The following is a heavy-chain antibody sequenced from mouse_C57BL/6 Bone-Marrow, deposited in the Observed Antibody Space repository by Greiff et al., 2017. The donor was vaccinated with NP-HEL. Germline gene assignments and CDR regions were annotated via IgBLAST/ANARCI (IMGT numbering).Heavy chain of an antibody. V-gene: IGHV5-9-1*02. D-gene: IGHD3-2*02. Sequence: VQLVESGDGFVKPGGSLKLSCAASGFTFSSYAMSWVRQTPVQRLEWVAYISSGGDYIYYADTVKGRFTISRDNARNTLYLQMSRLKSEDTAMYDGTRDRQLRFYYAMDYWGQGTSVTVSS. CDR2: ISSGGDYI. CDR3: TRDRQLRFYYAMDY. J-gene: IGHJ4*01. CDR1: GFTFSSYA.